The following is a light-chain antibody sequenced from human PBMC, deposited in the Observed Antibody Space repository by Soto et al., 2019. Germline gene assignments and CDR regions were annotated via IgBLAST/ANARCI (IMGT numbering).Light chain of an antibody. Sequence: QSVLTQPPSVSGAPGQRVTISCTGSSSNIGANSDVHWYQQRPGKAPKLMIYEVRYRPSGVSNRFSGSKSGNTASLTISGLQAEDEADYYCCSYTRTSNHYFFGGGTKVTVL. CDR2: EVR. CDR1: SSNIGANSD. CDR3: CSYTRTSNHYF. J-gene: IGLJ1*01. V-gene: IGLV2-14*01.